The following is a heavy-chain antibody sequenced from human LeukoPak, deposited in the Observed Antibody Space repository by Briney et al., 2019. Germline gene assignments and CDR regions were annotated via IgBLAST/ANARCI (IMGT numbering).Heavy chain of an antibody. J-gene: IGHJ5*02. Sequence: PSETLSLTCAVYGGSFSGYYWSWIRQPPGKGLEWIGEINHSGSTNYNPSLKSRVTISVDTSKNQFSLKLSSVTAADTAVYYCASKPEYCSSTSCYTSWFDPWGQGTLVTVSS. CDR2: INHSGST. V-gene: IGHV4-34*01. D-gene: IGHD2-2*02. CDR3: ASKPEYCSSTSCYTSWFDP. CDR1: GGSFSGYY.